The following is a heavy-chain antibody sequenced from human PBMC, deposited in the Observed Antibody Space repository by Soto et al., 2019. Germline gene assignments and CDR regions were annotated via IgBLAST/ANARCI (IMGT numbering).Heavy chain of an antibody. Sequence: SVKVSCKASGGTFSSYAISWVRQAPGQGLEWMGGIIPIFGTANYAQKFQGRVTITADKSTSTAYMELSSLRSEDTAVYYCARHSHTSYYYDSSGYYQYWGQGTLVTVSS. J-gene: IGHJ4*02. CDR3: ARHSHTSYYYDSSGYYQY. V-gene: IGHV1-69*06. D-gene: IGHD3-22*01. CDR2: IIPIFGTA. CDR1: GGTFSSYA.